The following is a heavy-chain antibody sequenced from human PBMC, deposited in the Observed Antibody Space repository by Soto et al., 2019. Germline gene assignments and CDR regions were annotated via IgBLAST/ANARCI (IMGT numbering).Heavy chain of an antibody. J-gene: IGHJ4*02. Sequence: EVQLVESGGGLVQPGRSLRLSCAVSGFTFSSFWMHWVRQAPGEGLVWVSRINTDGSSTSYADSVKGQCTISRDKAKNTLCLQMNSLSVDDTVMYYCAKVGAAILGFSHWGQGTLVTVSS. CDR3: AKVGAAILGFSH. V-gene: IGHV3-74*01. CDR1: GFTFSSFW. CDR2: INTDGSST. D-gene: IGHD1-26*01.